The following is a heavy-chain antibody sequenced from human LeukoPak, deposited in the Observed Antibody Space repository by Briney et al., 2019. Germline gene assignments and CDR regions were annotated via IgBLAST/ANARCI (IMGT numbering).Heavy chain of an antibody. V-gene: IGHV4-59*01. J-gene: IGHJ3*02. Sequence: KPSETLSLTCTVSGGSISSYYWSWIRQPPGKGLEWIGYIYYSGSTSYNPSLKSRVTISVDTSKKQFSLKLSSVTAADTAVYYCARAYVLVGLVDAFDIWGQGTMVIVSS. CDR3: ARAYVLVGLVDAFDI. CDR2: IYYSGST. CDR1: GGSISSYY. D-gene: IGHD3-10*02.